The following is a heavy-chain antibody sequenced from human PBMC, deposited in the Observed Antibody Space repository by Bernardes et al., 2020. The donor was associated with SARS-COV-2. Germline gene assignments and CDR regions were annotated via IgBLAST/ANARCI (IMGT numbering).Heavy chain of an antibody. CDR1: GDSIGRSPNY. D-gene: IGHD2-21*02. J-gene: IGHJ4*02. V-gene: IGHV4-39*01. CDR2: MYYSGRS. CDR3: TTDCGGDWNVDY. Sequence: SETLSLTCTVSGDSIGRSPNYWGWVRQPPGKGLEWIGSMYYSGRSFYNPSLKSRLTISMDTSKNQVSLRLSSVTAADTAVYYCTTDCGGDWNVDYWGQGTLVTVSS.